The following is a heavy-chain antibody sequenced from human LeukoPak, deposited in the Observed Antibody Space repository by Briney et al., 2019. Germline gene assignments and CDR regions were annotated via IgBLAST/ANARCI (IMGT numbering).Heavy chain of an antibody. D-gene: IGHD5-18*01. CDR2: IYPGDSDT. J-gene: IGHJ4*02. CDR1: GYSFTSYL. Sequence: GEALKISFKGSGYSFTSYLLGWVRQMPGKGLAWVVIIYPGDSDTRHSPSFQGQVTISADKSISTAYLQWSSLKASDTAMYYCARKNYGYDYWGQGTLVTVSS. CDR3: ARKNYGYDY. V-gene: IGHV5-51*01.